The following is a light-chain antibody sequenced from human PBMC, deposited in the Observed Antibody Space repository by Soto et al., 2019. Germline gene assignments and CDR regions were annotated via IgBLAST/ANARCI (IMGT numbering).Light chain of an antibody. J-gene: IGKJ2*01. Sequence: EIVLTQSPGTLSLSPGARATLSCRASQSISSSYLAWYQQKPGQAPRLLIYAASSRATGIPDRFSGSGSGTDFTLTIRRLEPEDFAVYYCQQYGSSSYTFGQGTQLEIK. CDR3: QQYGSSSYT. CDR1: QSISSSY. V-gene: IGKV3-20*01. CDR2: AAS.